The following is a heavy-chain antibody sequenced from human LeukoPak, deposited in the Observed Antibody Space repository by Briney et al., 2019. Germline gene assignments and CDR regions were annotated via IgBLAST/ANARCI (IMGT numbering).Heavy chain of an antibody. J-gene: IGHJ4*02. D-gene: IGHD3-3*01. CDR2: INPNSGGT. V-gene: IGHV1-2*02. CDR3: ARGPPSITIFGVVITNYFDY. CDR1: GYTFTGYY. Sequence: ASVKVSCKASGYTFTGYYMHWVRQAPGQGLEWMGWINPNSGGTNYAQKFQGRVTMTRDTSISTAYMELSRLRSDDTAVYYCARGPPSITIFGVVITNYFDYWGQGTLVTVSS.